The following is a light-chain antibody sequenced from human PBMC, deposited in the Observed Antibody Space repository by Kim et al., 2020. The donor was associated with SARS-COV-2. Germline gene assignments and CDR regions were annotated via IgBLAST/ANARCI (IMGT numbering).Light chain of an antibody. CDR3: QQHINWPLT. Sequence: LSPGENATLSCRASQGVSSYLAWYQQSPGQAPRLLIYDASKRATGIPARFSGSGSGTDFTLTISSLEPEDFAVYYCQQHINWPLTFGGGTKVEIK. V-gene: IGKV3-11*01. J-gene: IGKJ4*01. CDR2: DAS. CDR1: QGVSSY.